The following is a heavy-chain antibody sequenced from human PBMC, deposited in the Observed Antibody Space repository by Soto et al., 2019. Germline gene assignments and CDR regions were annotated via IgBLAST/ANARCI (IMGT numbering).Heavy chain of an antibody. D-gene: IGHD4-17*01. Sequence: QIQLVQSGAEVKKPGASVKVSCKASGYPFTGYSVGWVRQAPGQGPEWMGWSSAYSGDTNYAQRFQDRLTMTTDASTSTAYMDLRSLRSDDTAVYYCARPSGSYGDYAWSLKYWGQGTLVTVSS. J-gene: IGHJ4*02. CDR2: SSAYSGDT. V-gene: IGHV1-18*01. CDR1: GYPFTGYS. CDR3: ARPSGSYGDYAWSLKY.